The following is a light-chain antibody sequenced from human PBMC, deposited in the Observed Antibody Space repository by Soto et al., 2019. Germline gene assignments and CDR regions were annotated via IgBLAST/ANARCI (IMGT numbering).Light chain of an antibody. J-gene: IGKJ4*01. CDR1: QDIKNY. CDR3: QQCDGVIT. CDR2: EAS. Sequence: DIQMTQSPSSLSASVGDRVTITCQASQDIKNYLNWYQQKPGKAPKLLIYEASNLETGVPSRFSGSGSGRSFTFTISSLQPEDIATFYCQQCDGVITFGGGT. V-gene: IGKV1-33*01.